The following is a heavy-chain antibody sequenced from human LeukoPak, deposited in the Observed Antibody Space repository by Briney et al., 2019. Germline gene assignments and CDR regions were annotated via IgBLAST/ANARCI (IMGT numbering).Heavy chain of an antibody. V-gene: IGHV4-59*01. Sequence: SETLSLTCTVSGGSISSYYWSWIRQPPGKGLEWIGYIYYSGSTNYNASLKSRVTISVDTSKNQFSLKLSSVTAADTAVYYCAGGDGKRGYSYGYYGYWGQGTLVTVSS. CDR2: IYYSGST. J-gene: IGHJ4*02. CDR3: AGGDGKRGYSYGYYGY. CDR1: GGSISSYY. D-gene: IGHD5-18*01.